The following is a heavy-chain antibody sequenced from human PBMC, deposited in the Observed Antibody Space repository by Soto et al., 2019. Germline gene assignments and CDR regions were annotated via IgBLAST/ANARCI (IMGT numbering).Heavy chain of an antibody. J-gene: IGHJ6*02. Sequence: QVQLVQSGAEVKKPGSSVKVSCKPSGGTLSTYAISCVRQAPGQGLEWMGGIIPILHTTSKAQNFQHRVTITADESTGTVYMELSSLTSADTAVYYCARNQLLQGDYYYGMDVWGQGTTVTVSS. CDR2: IIPILHTT. V-gene: IGHV1-69*01. D-gene: IGHD2-2*01. CDR3: ARNQLLQGDYYYGMDV. CDR1: GGTLSTYA.